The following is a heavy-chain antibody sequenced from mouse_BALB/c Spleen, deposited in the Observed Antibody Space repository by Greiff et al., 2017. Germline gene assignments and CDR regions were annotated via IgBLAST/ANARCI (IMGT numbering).Heavy chain of an antibody. CDR2: ISSGGST. CDR1: GFTFSSYA. J-gene: IGHJ4*01. D-gene: IGHD2-3*01. V-gene: IGHV5-6-5*01. Sequence: EVKLVESGGGLVKPGGSLKLSCAASGFTFSSYAMSWVRQTPEKRLEWVASISSGGSTYYPDSVKGRFTISRDNARNILYLQMSSLRSEDTAMYYCARSDDGYYGNYAMDYWGQGTSVTVSA. CDR3: ARSDDGYYGNYAMDY.